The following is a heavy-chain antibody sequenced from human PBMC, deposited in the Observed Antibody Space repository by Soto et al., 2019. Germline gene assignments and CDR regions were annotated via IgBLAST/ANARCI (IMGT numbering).Heavy chain of an antibody. J-gene: IGHJ6*02. D-gene: IGHD5-18*01. V-gene: IGHV3-23*01. CDR2: ISGRGGST. Sequence: EVQLLESGGGLVQPGGSLRLSGAASGVTFSSYAMSWVRQAPGKWLDWVSAISGRGGSTYYADSVKGRFTISRDNSKNTLDLQMNSRRDEDTAVYYCAKEWLQLWLGVPYGMDVWGQGTTFTVS. CDR3: AKEWLQLWLGVPYGMDV. CDR1: GVTFSSYA.